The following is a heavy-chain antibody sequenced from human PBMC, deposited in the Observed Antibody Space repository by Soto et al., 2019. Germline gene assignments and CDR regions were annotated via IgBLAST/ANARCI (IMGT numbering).Heavy chain of an antibody. D-gene: IGHD6-19*01. J-gene: IGHJ6*02. V-gene: IGHV3-15*01. CDR1: GVTVSNAW. CDR3: TRDVRVAGGYYYYGMDV. CDR2: IKSKTDGGTT. Sequence: GGSLRLSCAASGVTVSNAWMSWVRQAPGKGLEWVGRIKSKTDGGTTDYAAPVKGRFTISRDDSKNTLYLQMNSLKTEDTAVYYCTRDVRVAGGYYYYGMDVWGQGTTVTVSS.